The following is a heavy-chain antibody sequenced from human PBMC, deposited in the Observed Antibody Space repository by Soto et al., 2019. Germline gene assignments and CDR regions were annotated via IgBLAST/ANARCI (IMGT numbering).Heavy chain of an antibody. CDR3: ARDDTTGLLEF. V-gene: IGHV4-59*01. CDR2: VYHTGRT. J-gene: IGHJ4*02. Sequence: QVQLQESGPGLVRPAETLSLICSVSTDSMRTYSWTWIRQSPGKGLEWIGYVYHTGRTEYNPSLESRVTISIDMSKKQFSLQLTSVTDADTAVYFCARDDTTGLLEFWGQGTLVTVSS. CDR1: TDSMRTYS.